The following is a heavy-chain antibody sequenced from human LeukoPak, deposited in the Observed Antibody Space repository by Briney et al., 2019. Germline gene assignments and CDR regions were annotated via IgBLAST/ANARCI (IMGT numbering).Heavy chain of an antibody. Sequence: GESLKISCKGSGYSFTSYWIGWVRQMPGKGLEWMGIIYPGDSDTRYSPSFQGQVTISADKSISTAYLQWSSLKASDTAMYYCARRQYYDSWSGYLPYGMDVWGQGTTVTVSS. V-gene: IGHV5-51*01. CDR3: ARRQYYDSWSGYLPYGMDV. D-gene: IGHD3-3*01. CDR2: IYPGDSDT. J-gene: IGHJ6*02. CDR1: GYSFTSYW.